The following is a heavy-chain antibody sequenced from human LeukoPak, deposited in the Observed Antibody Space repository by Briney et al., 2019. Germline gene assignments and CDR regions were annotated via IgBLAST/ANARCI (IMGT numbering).Heavy chain of an antibody. V-gene: IGHV3-21*01. CDR3: ARVDTNRGSYSFPFDY. J-gene: IGHJ4*02. CDR2: ISSSSSYI. Sequence: GGSLRLSCAASGFTFSSYSMNWVRQAPGKGLEWVSSISSSSSYIYYADSVKGRFTISRDNAKNSLYLQMNSLRAEDTAVYYCARVDTNRGSYSFPFDYWGQGTLVTVSS. CDR1: GFTFSSYS. D-gene: IGHD1-26*01.